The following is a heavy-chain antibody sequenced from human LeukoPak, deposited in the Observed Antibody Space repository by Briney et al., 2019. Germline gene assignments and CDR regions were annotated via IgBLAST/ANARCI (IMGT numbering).Heavy chain of an antibody. V-gene: IGHV4-59*08. J-gene: IGHJ5*02. CDR1: GGSISTYY. Sequence: PSETLSLTCTVSGGSISTYYWSWIRQPPGKGLEWIGYIYYSGGTSYNPSLKSRVTISVDTSKSQFSLKLNSVTAADTAVYYCARRSLGNTGGPTGVFDPWGQGPLVRVSS. CDR3: ARRSLGNTGGPTGVFDP. D-gene: IGHD2-8*02. CDR2: IYYSGGT.